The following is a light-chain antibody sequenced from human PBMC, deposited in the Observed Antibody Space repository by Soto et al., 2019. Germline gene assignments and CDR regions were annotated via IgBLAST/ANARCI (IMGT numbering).Light chain of an antibody. CDR3: SSYTSSTTYV. CDR2: EVS. Sequence: QSVLTQPASVSGSPGQSITISCTGISSDVGGYNYVSWYQQHPGKAPKPMIYEVSNRPSGVSNRFSGSKSGNTASLTISGLQAEDEADYYCSSYTSSTTYVFGTGTKLTVL. V-gene: IGLV2-14*01. CDR1: SSDVGGYNY. J-gene: IGLJ1*01.